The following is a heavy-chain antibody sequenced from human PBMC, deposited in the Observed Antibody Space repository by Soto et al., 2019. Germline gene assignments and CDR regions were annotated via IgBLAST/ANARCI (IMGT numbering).Heavy chain of an antibody. CDR2: ISYDGSNK. CDR1: GFTFSSYG. J-gene: IGHJ1*01. CDR3: AKDRDIVVVAAALQP. Sequence: QVQLVESGGGVVQPGRSLRLSCAASGFTFSSYGMHWVRQAPGKGLEWVAAISYDGSNKYYADSVKGRFTISRDNSTNTLYLQMTSLRAEVTATYYCAKDRDIVVVAAALQPWGQGTLVTVSS. V-gene: IGHV3-30*18. D-gene: IGHD2-15*01.